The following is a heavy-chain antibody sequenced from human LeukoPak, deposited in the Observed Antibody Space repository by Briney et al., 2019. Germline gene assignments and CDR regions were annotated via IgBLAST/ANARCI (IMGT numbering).Heavy chain of an antibody. J-gene: IGHJ4*02. Sequence: GGSLRLSCAVSGFTFGDHHMDWVRQAPGKGLEWVGRTENKAQRFTTQYAASVQGRFTISRDGSKNSMSLQMSSLKSEDTAVYYCRVATTNPDYWGQGTLVTVSS. CDR2: TENKAQRFTT. CDR3: RVATTNPDY. CDR1: GFTFGDHH. V-gene: IGHV3-72*01. D-gene: IGHD5-12*01.